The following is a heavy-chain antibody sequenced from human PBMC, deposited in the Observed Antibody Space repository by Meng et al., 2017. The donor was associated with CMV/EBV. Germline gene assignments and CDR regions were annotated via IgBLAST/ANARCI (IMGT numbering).Heavy chain of an antibody. CDR3: AKSEPYYGDYVAPFDY. J-gene: IGHJ4*02. CDR2: ISGSGGST. Sequence: GVTFSSYAMSWVRQAPGKGLEWVSAISGSGGSTYYADSVKGRFTISRDNSKNTLYLQMNSLRAEDTAVYYCAKSEPYYGDYVAPFDYWGQGTLVTVSS. D-gene: IGHD4-17*01. CDR1: GVTFSSYA. V-gene: IGHV3-23*01.